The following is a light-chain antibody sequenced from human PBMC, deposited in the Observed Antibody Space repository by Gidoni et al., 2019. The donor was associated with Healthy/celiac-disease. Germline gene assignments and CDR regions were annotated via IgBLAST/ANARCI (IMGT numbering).Light chain of an antibody. CDR3: SSYTSSSTV. J-gene: IGLJ2*01. CDR2: KVR. V-gene: IGLV2-14*01. CDR1: SSDVGGYNY. Sequence: QSAPTQPAFVSGSPGQSITISCTGTSSDVGGYNYVSWYQQHPGNAPKLMVYKVRNRPSGVSNRFSGSKSGNTASLSISGLQAEDEADYYCSSYTSSSTVFGGGTKLTVL.